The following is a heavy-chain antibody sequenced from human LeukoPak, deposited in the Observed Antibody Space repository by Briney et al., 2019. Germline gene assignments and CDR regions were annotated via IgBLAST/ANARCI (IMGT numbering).Heavy chain of an antibody. CDR3: ARVREYSD. J-gene: IGHJ4*02. D-gene: IGHD1-26*01. CDR2: ISSSSSTI. V-gene: IGHV3-48*04. Sequence: GGSLRLSCAASGFTFSSYSMNWVRQAPGKGLEWVSYISSSSSTIYYADSVKGRFTISRGNAKTSLYLQMNSLSAGDTAVNYCARVREYSDWGQGHLVTVSS. CDR1: GFTFSSYS.